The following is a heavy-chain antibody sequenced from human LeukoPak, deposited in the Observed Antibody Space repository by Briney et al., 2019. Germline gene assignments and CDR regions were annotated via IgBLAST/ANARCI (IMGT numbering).Heavy chain of an antibody. CDR2: ISGSGGGT. CDR3: AKGKYQLLFADY. Sequence: GGSLRLSCAASGFTFSSYAMSWVRQAPGKGLEWVSTISGSGGGTYYADSLKGRFTISRDNSKNALYVQMDSLRAEDTAVYYCAKGKYQLLFADYWGQGTLVTVSS. D-gene: IGHD2-2*01. V-gene: IGHV3-23*01. J-gene: IGHJ4*02. CDR1: GFTFSSYA.